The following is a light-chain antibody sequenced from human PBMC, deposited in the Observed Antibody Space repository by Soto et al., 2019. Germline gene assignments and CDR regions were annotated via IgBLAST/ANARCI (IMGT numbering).Light chain of an antibody. Sequence: EIVMTQSPATLSVSPGERATLSCRASQSVSSNLVWYQQKRGQAPRLLIYGASTRATGIPARFSGSGSGTEFTLTISSLQLEDFAVYYCQQYNNWPPTFGHGTKLEIK. J-gene: IGKJ2*01. CDR2: GAS. CDR1: QSVSSN. V-gene: IGKV3-15*01. CDR3: QQYNNWPPT.